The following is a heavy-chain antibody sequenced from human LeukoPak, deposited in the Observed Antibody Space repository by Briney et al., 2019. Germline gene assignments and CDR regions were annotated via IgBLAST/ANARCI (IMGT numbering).Heavy chain of an antibody. CDR2: LIATSWTT. Sequence: GGSLRLSCADSGFTFSSYAMTWVRQAPGKGLEWVSTLIATSWTTYYADSVKGRFTISRDNSKNTLYLQMNSLRAEDTAVYYCARDKVQLERFYYHYYGLDVWGQGTTVTVSS. D-gene: IGHD1-1*01. J-gene: IGHJ6*02. CDR1: GFTFSSYA. CDR3: ARDKVQLERFYYHYYGLDV. V-gene: IGHV3-23*01.